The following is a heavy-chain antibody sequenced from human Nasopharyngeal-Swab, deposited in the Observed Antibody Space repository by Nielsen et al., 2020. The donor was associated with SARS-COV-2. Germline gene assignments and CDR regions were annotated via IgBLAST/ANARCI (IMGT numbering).Heavy chain of an antibody. D-gene: IGHD3-22*01. V-gene: IGHV4-39*07. CDR1: GGSISSSSYY. CDR3: ARALDYYDSSGYSSPAPYFDY. J-gene: IGHJ4*02. CDR2: IYHSGST. Sequence: SETLSLTCTVSGGSISSSSYYWGWIRQPPGKGLEWIGSIYHSGSTYYNPSLKSRVTISVDTSKNQFSLKLSSVTAADTAVYYCARALDYYDSSGYSSPAPYFDYWGQGTLVTVSS.